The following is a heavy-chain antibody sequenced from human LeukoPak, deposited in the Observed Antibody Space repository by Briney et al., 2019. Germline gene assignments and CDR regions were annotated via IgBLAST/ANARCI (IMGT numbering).Heavy chain of an antibody. Sequence: GSLRLSCAASGFTFSSYAMSWVRQAPGKGLEWVSAISGSGGSTYYADSVKGRFTISRDNSKNTLYLQMNSLRAEDTAVYYCAKALGYCSGGSCPFDYWGQGTLVTVSS. CDR2: ISGSGGST. D-gene: IGHD2-15*01. CDR3: AKALGYCSGGSCPFDY. CDR1: GFTFSSYA. V-gene: IGHV3-23*01. J-gene: IGHJ4*02.